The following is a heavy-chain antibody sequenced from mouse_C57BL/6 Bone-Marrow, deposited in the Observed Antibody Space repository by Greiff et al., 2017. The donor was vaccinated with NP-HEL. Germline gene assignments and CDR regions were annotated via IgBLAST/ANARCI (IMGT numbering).Heavy chain of an antibody. CDR1: GYAFSSYW. V-gene: IGHV1-80*01. J-gene: IGHJ2*01. CDR2: IYPGDGDT. D-gene: IGHD2-3*01. CDR3: ARRGEIYDGYPYYFDY. Sequence: QVQLQQSGAELVKPGASVKISCKASGYAFSSYWMNWVKQRPGKGLEWIGQIYPGDGDTNYNGKFKGKATLTADKSSSTAYMQLSSLTSEDSAVYFCARRGEIYDGYPYYFDYWGQGTTLTVSS.